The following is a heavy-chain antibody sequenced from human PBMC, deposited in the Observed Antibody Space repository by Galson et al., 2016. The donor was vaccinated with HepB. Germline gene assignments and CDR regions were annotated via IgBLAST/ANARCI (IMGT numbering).Heavy chain of an antibody. Sequence: SLRLSCAASGFTVSNNYMRWLRQAPGKGLEWVSFIYSGGDTYYADSVRGRFTISRDNSKNTLYLQMNSLIAEDTAVYYCARGGNYAGSWGQGTLVTVFS. V-gene: IGHV3-66*01. J-gene: IGHJ4*02. CDR1: GFTVSNNY. CDR2: IYSGGDT. D-gene: IGHD3-16*01. CDR3: ARGGNYAGS.